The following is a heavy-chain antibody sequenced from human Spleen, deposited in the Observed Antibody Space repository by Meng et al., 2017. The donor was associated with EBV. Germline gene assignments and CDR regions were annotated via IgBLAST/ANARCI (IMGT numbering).Heavy chain of an antibody. J-gene: IGHJ5*02. D-gene: IGHD1-26*01. CDR1: GFSFNSYT. Sequence: DVQLVESGGXPVKTGGSXRLSCAASGFSFNSYTMNWVRQAPGKGLEWVSSISSTSTYIYYADSVKGRFTISRDNAKNSLYLQMNSLRAEDTAVYYCARDDSGSNDWFDPWGQGTLVTVSS. CDR3: ARDDSGSNDWFDP. V-gene: IGHV3-21*01. CDR2: ISSTSTYI.